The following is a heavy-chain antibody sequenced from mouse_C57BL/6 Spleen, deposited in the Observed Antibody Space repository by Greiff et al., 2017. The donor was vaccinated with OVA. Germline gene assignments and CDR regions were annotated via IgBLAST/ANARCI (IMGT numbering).Heavy chain of an antibody. CDR3: ARAYGSSLAY. CDR2: IDPSDSYT. D-gene: IGHD1-1*01. Sequence: QVQLKQPGAELVMPGASVKLSCKASGYTFTSYWMHWVKQRPGQGLEWIGEIDPSDSYTNYNQKFKGKSTLTVDKSSSTAYMQLSSLTSEDSAVYYCARAYGSSLAYWGQGTLVTVSA. V-gene: IGHV1-69*01. CDR1: GYTFTSYW. J-gene: IGHJ3*01.